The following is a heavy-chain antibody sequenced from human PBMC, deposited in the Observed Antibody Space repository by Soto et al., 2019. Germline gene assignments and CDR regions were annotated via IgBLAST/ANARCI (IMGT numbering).Heavy chain of an antibody. J-gene: IGHJ3*02. V-gene: IGHV5-10-1*01. CDR2: IDPSDSYT. CDR3: ARHNYYGSGSYYTTPLASVI. Sequence: GESLKISFNGSGYSFTSYWISWVRQMPGKGLEWMGRIDPSDSYTNYSPSFRGHATISADKSISTAYLQGSSLKASDTAMYSCARHNYYGSGSYYTTPLASVISGPGTTVTVSS. CDR1: GYSFTSYW. D-gene: IGHD3-10*01.